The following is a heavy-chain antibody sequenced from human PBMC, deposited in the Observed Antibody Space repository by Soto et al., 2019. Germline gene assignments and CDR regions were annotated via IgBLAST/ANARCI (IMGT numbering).Heavy chain of an antibody. CDR2: ISHDGNKE. CDR1: GFPFSNYG. J-gene: IGHJ4*02. Sequence: GGSLRLSCAASGFPFSNYGIHWVRQAQGKGLEWVAVISHDGNKEYYADSVKGRFTVSRDNSKNTLYLQMNSLRAEDTAVYYCARDRMVVPAAGYFDYSGQGTLVTVSS. V-gene: IGHV3-30*03. D-gene: IGHD2-2*01. CDR3: ARDRMVVPAAGYFDY.